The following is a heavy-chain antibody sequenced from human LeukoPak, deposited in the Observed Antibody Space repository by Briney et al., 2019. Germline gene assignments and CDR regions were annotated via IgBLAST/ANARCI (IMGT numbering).Heavy chain of an antibody. Sequence: ASVKVSCKASGYTFTSNYIHWVRQAPGQELEWMGMIYPRDGSTSYAQKFQGRVTMTRDTSTSTVYMELSSLRSDDTAVYYCARTAARRFDYWGQGTLVTVSS. CDR1: GYTFTSNY. J-gene: IGHJ4*02. V-gene: IGHV1-46*01. D-gene: IGHD6-6*01. CDR2: IYPRDGST. CDR3: ARTAARRFDY.